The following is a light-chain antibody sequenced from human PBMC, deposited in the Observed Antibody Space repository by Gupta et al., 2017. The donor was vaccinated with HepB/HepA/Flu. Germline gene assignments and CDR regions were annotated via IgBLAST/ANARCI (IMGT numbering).Light chain of an antibody. Sequence: DIVMTQSPATLSVSPGDRATLSCRASQSVSSNLAWYQQKPGQAPRLLIYGASTRATGIPARISGSGSCTEYTLTISSLQSEDFSVYYCQQYNNSPLYTFGQGTKLEIK. V-gene: IGKV3-15*01. CDR1: QSVSSN. CDR2: GAS. CDR3: QQYNNSPLYT. J-gene: IGKJ2*01.